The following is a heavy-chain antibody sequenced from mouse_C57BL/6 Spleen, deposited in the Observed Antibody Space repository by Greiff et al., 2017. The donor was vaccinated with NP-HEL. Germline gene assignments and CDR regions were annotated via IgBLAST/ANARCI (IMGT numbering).Heavy chain of an antibody. CDR3: ARKGSYDYDGSYWYFDV. J-gene: IGHJ1*03. CDR2: INPNYGTT. D-gene: IGHD2-4*01. V-gene: IGHV1-39*01. CDR1: GYSFTDYN. Sequence: EVQLQESGPELVKPGASVKISCKASGYSFTDYNMNWVKQSNGKSLEWIGVINPNYGTTSYNQKFKGKATLTVDQSSSTAYMQLNSLTSEDSAVYYCARKGSYDYDGSYWYFDVWGTGTTVTVSS.